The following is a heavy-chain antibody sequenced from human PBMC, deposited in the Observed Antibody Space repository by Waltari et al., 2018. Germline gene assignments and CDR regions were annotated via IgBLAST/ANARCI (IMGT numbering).Heavy chain of an antibody. CDR3: ARVIEMATSGHWFDP. V-gene: IGHV2-26*01. J-gene: IGHJ5*02. CDR1: GFSLSNARMG. Sequence: QVTLKESGPVLVKPTETLTLTCTVPGFSLSNARMGVSWIRQPPGKALEWLAHIFSNDEKSYSTSLKSRLTISKDTSKSQVVLTMTNMDPVDTATYYCARVIEMATSGHWFDPWGQGTLVTVSS. D-gene: IGHD5-12*01. CDR2: IFSNDEK.